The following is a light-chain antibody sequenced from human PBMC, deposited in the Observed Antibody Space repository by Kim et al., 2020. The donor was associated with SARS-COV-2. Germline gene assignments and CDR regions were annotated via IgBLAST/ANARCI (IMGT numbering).Light chain of an antibody. CDR2: AAS. V-gene: IGKV3-11*01. CDR3: QKRSNWPPGT. CDR1: QRVSSY. J-gene: IGKJ5*01. Sequence: EIEMTQSPSPLSLSPGERATISCRASQRVSSYLAWYQQKPGQAPRLLIYAASNRHTGIPSRFSGSGSGTDFTLPISSLEPEDFAVYYCQKRSNWPPGTFGQGTRLDIK.